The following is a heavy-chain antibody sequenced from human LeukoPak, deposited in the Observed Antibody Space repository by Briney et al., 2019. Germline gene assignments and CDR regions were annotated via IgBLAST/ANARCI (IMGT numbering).Heavy chain of an antibody. CDR2: IYTSGST. D-gene: IGHD3-10*01. J-gene: IGHJ4*02. V-gene: IGHV4-39*07. Sequence: PSETLSLTCTVSGGSISSSSYYWGWIRQPPGKGLEWIGSIYTSGSTNYNPSLKSRVTISVDTSKNQFSLKLSSVTAADTAVYYCASERVVHRGWSLGRFGELFYWGQGTLVTVSS. CDR3: ASERVVHRGWSLGRFGELFY. CDR1: GGSISSSSYY.